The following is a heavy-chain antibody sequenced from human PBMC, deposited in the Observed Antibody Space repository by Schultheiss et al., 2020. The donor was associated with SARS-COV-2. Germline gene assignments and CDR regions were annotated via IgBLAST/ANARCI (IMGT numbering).Heavy chain of an antibody. CDR3: ARGDYGDLGFDY. CDR1: GFTFSDYY. CDR2: ISSSGSTI. V-gene: IGHV3-11*01. J-gene: IGHJ4*02. D-gene: IGHD4-17*01. Sequence: GESLKISCAASGFTFSDYYMSWIRQAPGKGLEWVSYISSSGSTIYYADSVKGRFTISRDNSKNTLYLQMNSLRSEDTAVYYCARGDYGDLGFDYWGQGTLVTVSS.